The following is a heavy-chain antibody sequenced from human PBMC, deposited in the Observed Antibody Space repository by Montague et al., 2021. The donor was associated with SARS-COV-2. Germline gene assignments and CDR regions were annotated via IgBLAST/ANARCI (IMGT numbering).Heavy chain of an antibody. V-gene: IGHV4-4*02. J-gene: IGHJ4*02. CDR1: GGSINSEHW. Sequence: SETLSLTCAVSGGSINSEHWWSWVSQHPGEGGEWIVETHHWGGTNYNQSLRRRVSIFLDKSKNKFSLTQTSVTAADTAMYYCASHFVWQQLSTWGQGTLVSVSS. CDR3: ASHFVWQQLST. D-gene: IGHD6-13*01. CDR2: THHWGGT.